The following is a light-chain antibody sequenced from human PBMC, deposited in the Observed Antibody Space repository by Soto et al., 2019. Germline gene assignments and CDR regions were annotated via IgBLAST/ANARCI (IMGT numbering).Light chain of an antibody. Sequence: DIQMTQSPSSLSASVGDRVTITCRASQGISNYLAWYQQKPGKVPKLLIYAASTLQSGVPSRFSGSGSGTDFTLTISSLQPEDVATYDCQKYNSAPPPTFGGGTKVEIK. CDR3: QKYNSAPPPT. CDR2: AAS. J-gene: IGKJ4*01. V-gene: IGKV1-27*01. CDR1: QGISNY.